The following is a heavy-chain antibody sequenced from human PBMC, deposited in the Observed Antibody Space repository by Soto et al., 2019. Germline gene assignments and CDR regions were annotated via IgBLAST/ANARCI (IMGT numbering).Heavy chain of an antibody. CDR2: ISYDGSNK. CDR3: AREEGVTTYPPLVGYYGMDV. J-gene: IGHJ6*02. V-gene: IGHV3-30-3*01. CDR1: GFTFSSYA. D-gene: IGHD4-4*01. Sequence: QVQLVESGGGVVQPGRSLRLSCAASGFTFSSYAMHWVRQAPGKGLEWVAVISYDGSNKYYADSVMGRFTISRDNSKNTLYLQMNSLRAEDTAVYYCAREEGVTTYPPLVGYYGMDVWGQGTTVTVSS.